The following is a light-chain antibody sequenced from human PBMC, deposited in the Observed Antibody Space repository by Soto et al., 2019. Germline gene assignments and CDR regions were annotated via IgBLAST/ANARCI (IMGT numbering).Light chain of an antibody. CDR3: SSYTSSSTVYV. CDR2: EVS. CDR1: SSDVGGYNY. J-gene: IGLJ1*01. Sequence: QSVLAQPASVSGSPGQSITTSCTGTSSDVGGYNYVSWYQQHPGKAPKLMIYEVSNRPSGVSNRFSGSKSGNTASLTISGLQAEDEADYCCSSYTSSSTVYVFGTGTKVTVL. V-gene: IGLV2-14*01.